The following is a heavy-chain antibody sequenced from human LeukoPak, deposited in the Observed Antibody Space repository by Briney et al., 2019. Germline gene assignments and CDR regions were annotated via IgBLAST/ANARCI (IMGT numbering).Heavy chain of an antibody. Sequence: PSETLSLTCTVSGGSISSYYWSWIRQPPGKGLEWIGYIYYSGSTNYNPSLKSRVTITVDTSKNQFSLKLSAVTAADTAVYYCARYGGSNDYWGPRTLVTVSS. CDR3: ARYGGSNDY. D-gene: IGHD4-23*01. V-gene: IGHV4-59*01. CDR2: IYYSGST. J-gene: IGHJ4*02. CDR1: GGSISSYY.